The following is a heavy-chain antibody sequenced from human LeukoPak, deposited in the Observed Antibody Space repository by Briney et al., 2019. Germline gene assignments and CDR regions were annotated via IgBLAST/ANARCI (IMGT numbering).Heavy chain of an antibody. CDR1: GGTFGSYS. CDR3: ARARGHVAIPTAPPNYYMDV. J-gene: IGHJ6*03. V-gene: IGHV1-69*06. D-gene: IGHD2-2*01. CDR2: ITPMFGTT. Sequence: ASVKVSCKASGGTFGSYSVTWVRQAPGQGLEWMGGITPMFGTTDSAKQFRGRVTISADTSTNTAFLDLASLRSDDTAVYYCARARGHVAIPTAPPNYYMDVWGKGTTVTVSS.